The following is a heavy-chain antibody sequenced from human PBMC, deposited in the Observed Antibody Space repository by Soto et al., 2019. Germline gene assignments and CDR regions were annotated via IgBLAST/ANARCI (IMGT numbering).Heavy chain of an antibody. CDR1: GGSFSGYY. D-gene: IGHD6-6*01. CDR3: AREPYSSSPPFDY. V-gene: IGHV4-34*01. CDR2: INHSGST. J-gene: IGHJ4*02. Sequence: SETLSLTCAVYGGSFSGYYWSWIRQPPGKGLEWIGEINHSGSTNYNPSLKSRVTISVDTSKNQFSLKLSSVTAADTAVYYCAREPYSSSPPFDYWGQGTLVTVSS.